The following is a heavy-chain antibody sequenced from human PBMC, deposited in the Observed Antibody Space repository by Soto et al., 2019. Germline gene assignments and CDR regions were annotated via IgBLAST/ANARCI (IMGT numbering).Heavy chain of an antibody. CDR2: ISYDGSNK. V-gene: IGHV3-30-3*01. CDR1: GFTFSSYA. J-gene: IGHJ4*02. Sequence: QVQLVESGGGVVQPGRSLRLSCAASGFTFSSYAMHWVRQAPGKGLEWVAVISYDGSNKYYADSVKGRFTNSRDNSKNTLYLQMNSLRAEDTAVYYCARDGATTPFDYWGEGTLVTVSS. CDR3: ARDGATTPFDY. D-gene: IGHD1-26*01.